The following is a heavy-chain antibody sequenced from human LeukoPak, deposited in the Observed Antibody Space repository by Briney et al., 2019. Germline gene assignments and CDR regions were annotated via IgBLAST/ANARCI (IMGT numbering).Heavy chain of an antibody. D-gene: IGHD2-15*01. CDR1: GFTVSSNY. CDR3: ARAQDYCSGSTCYGYFQY. CDR2: TYSGGST. J-gene: IGHJ1*01. V-gene: IGHV3-53*01. Sequence: PGGSLRLSCAASGFTVSSNYMSWVRQAPGKGLEWVSATYSGGSTHYADSVKGRFTISSDNSKNTLYLQMNSLKAEDTAIYYCARAQDYCSGSTCYGYFQYWGQGTLVTVSS.